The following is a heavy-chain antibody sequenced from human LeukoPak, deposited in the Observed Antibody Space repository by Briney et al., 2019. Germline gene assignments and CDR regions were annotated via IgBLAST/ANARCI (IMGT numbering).Heavy chain of an antibody. V-gene: IGHV4-34*01. CDR3: ARGRYSYGRLVNGMDV. D-gene: IGHD5-18*01. CDR1: GGSFSGYY. J-gene: IGHJ6*02. CDR2: INHSGST. Sequence: SETLSLTCAVYGGSFSGYYWSWIRQPPGKGLEWIGEINHSGSTNYNPSLKSRVSISVDTSKNQFSLKLSSVTAADTAVYYCARGRYSYGRLVNGMDVWGQGTTVTVSS.